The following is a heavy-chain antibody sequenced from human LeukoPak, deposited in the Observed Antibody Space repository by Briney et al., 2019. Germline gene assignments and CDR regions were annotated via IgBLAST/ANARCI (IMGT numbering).Heavy chain of an antibody. V-gene: IGHV3-48*03. Sequence: GGSLRLSCAASGFTFSSYEMNWVRQAPGKGLEWVSYISSSGSTIYYADPVKGRFTISRDNANNSLYLQMNNLRAEDTAVYYCARDLAAMNPYWYFDLWGRGTLVTVSS. CDR2: ISSSGSTI. CDR3: ARDLAAMNPYWYFDL. CDR1: GFTFSSYE. D-gene: IGHD2-2*01. J-gene: IGHJ2*01.